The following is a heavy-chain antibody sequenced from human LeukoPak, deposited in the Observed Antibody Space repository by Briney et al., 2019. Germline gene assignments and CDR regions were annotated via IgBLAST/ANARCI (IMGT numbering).Heavy chain of an antibody. J-gene: IGHJ4*02. V-gene: IGHV4-34*01. CDR2: INHSGST. CDR3: ARGKWSGSYLVY. CDR1: GGSITSYY. Sequence: SETLSLTCTVSGGSITSYYWSWIRQPPGKGLEWIGEINHSGSTNYNPSLKSRVTISVDTSKNQFSLKLSSVTAADTAVYYCARGKWSGSYLVYWGQGTLVTVSS. D-gene: IGHD1-26*01.